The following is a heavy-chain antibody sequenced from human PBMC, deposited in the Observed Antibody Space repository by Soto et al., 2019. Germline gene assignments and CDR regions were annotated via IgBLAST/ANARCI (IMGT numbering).Heavy chain of an antibody. V-gene: IGHV1-3*01. CDR2: INRGNGNT. CDR3: TIYNVLAGYYQAKWFDP. Sequence: GASVKVSCKASGNTVPNYAIHWVRQAPGQRLEWMGWINRGNGNTYYSENFQGRLTLTKDTSADTVYMQLSSLRSEDTAVYFCTIYNVLAGYYQAKWFDPWGQGTLVTVSS. J-gene: IGHJ5*02. D-gene: IGHD3-9*01. CDR1: GNTVPNYA.